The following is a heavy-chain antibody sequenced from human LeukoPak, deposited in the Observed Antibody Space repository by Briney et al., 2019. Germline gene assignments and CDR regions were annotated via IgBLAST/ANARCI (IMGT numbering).Heavy chain of an antibody. Sequence: GASVKVSCKASGGTFSSYAISWVRQAPGQGLEWMGRIIPILGIANYAQKFQGRVTITADKSTSTAYMELSSLRSEDTAVYYCARDPDYGDPPVGYWGQGTLVTVSS. CDR3: ARDPDYGDPPVGY. J-gene: IGHJ4*02. D-gene: IGHD4-17*01. CDR2: IIPILGIA. CDR1: GGTFSSYA. V-gene: IGHV1-69*04.